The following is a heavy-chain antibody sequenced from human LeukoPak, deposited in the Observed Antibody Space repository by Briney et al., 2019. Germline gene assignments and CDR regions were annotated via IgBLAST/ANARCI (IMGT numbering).Heavy chain of an antibody. J-gene: IGHJ4*02. V-gene: IGHV3-7*01. CDR1: GFTLSTYW. CDR2: IKQDGSEK. Sequence: GGSLRLSCATSGFTLSTYWMGWVRQAPGKGLEWVANIKQDGSEKYYGDSVKGRFTISRDNGKNSLYLQMNYLRAEDTAVYYCARELGDSGSYWGQGTLVTVSS. CDR3: ARELGDSGSY. D-gene: IGHD3-10*01.